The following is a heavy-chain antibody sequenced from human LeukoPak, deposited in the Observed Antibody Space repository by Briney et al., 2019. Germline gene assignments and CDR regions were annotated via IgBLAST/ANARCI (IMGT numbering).Heavy chain of an antibody. J-gene: IGHJ3*02. D-gene: IGHD3-22*01. V-gene: IGHV3-7*04. CDR1: GFAFSSYW. CDR3: ARDYFDSGDYYDAFDI. Sequence: SGGSLRLSCTGSGFAFSSYWMNWVRQAPGKGLEWVANIKKDGRERYYVDSVKGRFTISRDNAKNSLYLQMNSLRAEDTAVYYCARDYFDSGDYYDAFDIWGQGTMVTVSS. CDR2: IKKDGRER.